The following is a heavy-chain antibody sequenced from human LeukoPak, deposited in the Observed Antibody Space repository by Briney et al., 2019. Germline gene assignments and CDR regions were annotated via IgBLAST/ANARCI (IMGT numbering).Heavy chain of an antibody. CDR3: ASHGEEMATIVGLDY. CDR2: IYPGDSDT. CDR1: GYSFTSYW. Sequence: GESLKISCKGSGYSFTSYWIGWVRQMPGKGLEWMGIIYPGDSDTRYSPSFQGQVTISADKSISTAYLQWSSLKASDTAMYYCASHGEEMATIVGLDYWGQGTLVTVSS. J-gene: IGHJ4*02. V-gene: IGHV5-51*01. D-gene: IGHD5-24*01.